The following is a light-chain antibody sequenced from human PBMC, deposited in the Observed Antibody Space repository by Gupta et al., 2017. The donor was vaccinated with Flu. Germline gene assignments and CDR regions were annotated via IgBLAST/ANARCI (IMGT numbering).Light chain of an antibody. CDR3: QQYGSSTYT. J-gene: IGKJ2*01. CDR2: GAS. V-gene: IGKV3-20*01. CDR1: QRVSSNF. Sequence: EIVLTQSPGTLSLSPGERATLSCRASQRVSSNFLAWYQQKRGQAPRLLIYGASSRAAGIPDRFSGSGSGTDFTLTISRLEPEDFAAYYCQQYGSSTYTFGQGTKLEIK.